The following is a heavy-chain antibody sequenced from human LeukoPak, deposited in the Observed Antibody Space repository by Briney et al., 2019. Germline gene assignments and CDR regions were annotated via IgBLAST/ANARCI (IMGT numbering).Heavy chain of an antibody. V-gene: IGHV3-30-3*01. CDR3: ARARSDGYNFFSFDY. D-gene: IGHD5-24*01. Sequence: PGRSLRLSCAASGFTFSSYAMHWVRQAPGKGLEWVAVISYDGSNKYYADSVKGRFTISRDNSKNTLYLQMNSLRAEDTAVCYCARARSDGYNFFSFDYWGQGTLVTVSS. CDR2: ISYDGSNK. CDR1: GFTFSSYA. J-gene: IGHJ4*02.